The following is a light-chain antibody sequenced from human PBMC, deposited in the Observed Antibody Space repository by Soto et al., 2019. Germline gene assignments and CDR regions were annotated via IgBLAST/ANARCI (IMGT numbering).Light chain of an antibody. J-gene: IGKJ1*01. CDR1: QSINGW. Sequence: DIQMTQSPSTLSASVGDRVTITCRARQSINGWLAWYQQKPGEAPKLLIYDASALPRGVPSRFSGSGSGTKFTLTIASLQPDDFATYYCQQYETFSGTFGPGTKVDIK. CDR2: DAS. V-gene: IGKV1-5*01. CDR3: QQYETFSGT.